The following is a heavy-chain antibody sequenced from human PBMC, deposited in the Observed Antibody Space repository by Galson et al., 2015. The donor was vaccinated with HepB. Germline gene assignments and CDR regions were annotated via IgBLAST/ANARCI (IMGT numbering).Heavy chain of an antibody. V-gene: IGHV3-7*03. Sequence: SLRLSCAASGFTFSNYWMTWVRQAPGKGLEWVANIKQYGSEKYYVDSVKGRFTISRDNAKNSLYLRMNSLRAEDTAVYYCAREAYYDFWSGYSGFDFWGQGTLVTVSS. CDR2: IKQYGSEK. CDR3: AREAYYDFWSGYSGFDF. J-gene: IGHJ4*02. CDR1: GFTFSNYW. D-gene: IGHD3-3*01.